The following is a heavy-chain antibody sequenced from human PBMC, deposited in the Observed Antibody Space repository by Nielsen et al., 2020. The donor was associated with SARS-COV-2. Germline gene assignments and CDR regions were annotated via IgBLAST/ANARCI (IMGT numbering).Heavy chain of an antibody. CDR2: ISYDGNTK. D-gene: IGHD2-2*01. Sequence: GESLKISCAASGFTFSNYAMHWVRQAPGKGLEWVAIISYDGNTKYNDDSVKGRFTISRDNSRHTVFLQMNSLRIEDTAVYYCARETGDYASSWFEYWGQGILVTVS. CDR3: ARETGDYASSWFEY. CDR1: GFTFSNYA. V-gene: IGHV3-30-3*01. J-gene: IGHJ5*01.